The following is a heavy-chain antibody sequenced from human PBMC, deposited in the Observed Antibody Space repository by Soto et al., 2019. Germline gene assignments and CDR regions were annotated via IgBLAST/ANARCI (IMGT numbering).Heavy chain of an antibody. D-gene: IGHD3-10*01. V-gene: IGHV3-11*01. CDR1: GFTFTDYY. Sequence: GGSLRLSCAASGFTFTDYYMTWIRQAPGKGLEWVSYISGRIDIIHYADSVKGRFTISRDNAKNSLYLQMNSLRVEDTAIYYCARGGALGMGVWGQGTNVTVSS. CDR3: ARGGALGMGV. J-gene: IGHJ6*02. CDR2: ISGRIDII.